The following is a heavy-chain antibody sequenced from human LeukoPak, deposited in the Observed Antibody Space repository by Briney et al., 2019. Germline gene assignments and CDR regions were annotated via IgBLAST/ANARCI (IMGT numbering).Heavy chain of an antibody. CDR2: IYYSGST. CDR1: GGSISSSSYY. V-gene: IGHV4-39*01. Sequence: SETLSLTCTVSGGSISSSSYYWGWIRQPPGKGLEWIGSIYYSGSTYYNPPLKSRVTISVDTSKDQFSLKLSSVTAADTPVYYCASEYYYDSSGYYVPGALGDWGQGTLVTVSS. CDR3: ASEYYYDSSGYYVPGALGD. J-gene: IGHJ4*02. D-gene: IGHD3-22*01.